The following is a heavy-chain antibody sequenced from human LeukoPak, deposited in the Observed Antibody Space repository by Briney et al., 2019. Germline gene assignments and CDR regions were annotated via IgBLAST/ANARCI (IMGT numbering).Heavy chain of an antibody. CDR1: GYTFTGQF. CDR3: ARSGFSTGFYLDF. CDR2: IDPPSGTP. D-gene: IGHD6-19*01. V-gene: IGHV1-2*02. Sequence: GASVKVSCKASGYTFTGQFIHWLRQAPGQGLEWMGWIDPPSGTPHYAQKFQDTVTLTRETSIGTAYMEVHRLQSDDTAVYYCARSGFSTGFYLDFWGQGTLISVSS. J-gene: IGHJ4*02.